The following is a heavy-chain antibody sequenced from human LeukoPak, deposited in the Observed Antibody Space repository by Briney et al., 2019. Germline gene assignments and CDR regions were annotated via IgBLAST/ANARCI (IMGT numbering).Heavy chain of an antibody. CDR3: AREGTMVRGVMNHFDY. J-gene: IGHJ4*02. CDR2: TYYRSKWYN. V-gene: IGHV6-1*01. Sequence: SQTLSLTCAISGDSVSSNNAAWNWIRQSPPRGLAWLGRTYYRSKWYNDYPPSVRSRITINPDTSKNQFSLQLNSVTPEDTAVYYCAREGTMVRGVMNHFDYWGQGTLVTVSS. D-gene: IGHD3-10*01. CDR1: GDSVSSNNAA.